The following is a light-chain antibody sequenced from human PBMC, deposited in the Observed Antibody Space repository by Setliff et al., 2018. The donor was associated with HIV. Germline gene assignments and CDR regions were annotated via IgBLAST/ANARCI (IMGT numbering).Light chain of an antibody. V-gene: IGLV2-23*01. CDR3: CSNTGSNTYV. CDR1: SSDVGRYNL. Sequence: QSALAQPASVSGSPRQSITISCTGTSSDVGRYNLASWYQQHPGKAPKLMIYQATKRPSGVSNRFSGSKSGNTASLTISGLQAEDEADYYCCSNTGSNTYVFGTGTKVTVL. CDR2: QAT. J-gene: IGLJ1*01.